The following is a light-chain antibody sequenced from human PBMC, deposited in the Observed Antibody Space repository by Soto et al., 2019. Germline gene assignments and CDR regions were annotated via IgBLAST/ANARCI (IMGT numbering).Light chain of an antibody. Sequence: QSALTQPASVSGSPGQAITISCTGTSSDVGGYTYVSWYQQHPGKAPKFIIYDVSNRPSGVSNRFSGSKSGNTASLTISGLQADDEADYYCSSYTTSNTRQIVFGTGTKVTVL. V-gene: IGLV2-14*01. CDR3: SSYTTSNTRQIV. CDR2: DVS. J-gene: IGLJ1*01. CDR1: SSDVGGYTY.